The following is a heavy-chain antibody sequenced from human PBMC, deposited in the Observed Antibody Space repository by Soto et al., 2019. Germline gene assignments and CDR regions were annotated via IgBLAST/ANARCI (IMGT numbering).Heavy chain of an antibody. CDR1: GGFLSESY. CDR3: VRIRYQLPSSVLWLDP. D-gene: IGHD3-16*01. J-gene: IGHJ5*02. CDR2: INHVGGT. Sequence: SSETLSLTCAVYGGFLSESYWTWIRQPPGKGLEWIGEINHVGGTNYNPSLKSRVTMSVDTSQNQFSLRLISVTAADTAMYFCVRIRYQLPSSVLWLDPWGQGTPVTVPS. V-gene: IGHV4-34*01.